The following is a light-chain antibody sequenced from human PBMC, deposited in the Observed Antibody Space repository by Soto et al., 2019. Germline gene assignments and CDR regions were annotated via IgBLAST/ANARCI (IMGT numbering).Light chain of an antibody. V-gene: IGLV2-14*03. J-gene: IGLJ2*01. Sequence: QSALTQPASVSGSPGQSITISCTGANSDVGGYNYVSWYQQHPGKGPKLLIYGVTYRASGVSHRFSGSKSGNTASLTISGLLAEDDADYYCSSYTSGTTLVVFGGGTKVTVL. CDR3: SSYTSGTTLVV. CDR1: NSDVGGYNY. CDR2: GVT.